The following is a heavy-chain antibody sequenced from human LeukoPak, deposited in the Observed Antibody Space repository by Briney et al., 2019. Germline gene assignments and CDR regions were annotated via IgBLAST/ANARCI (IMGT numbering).Heavy chain of an antibody. Sequence: TGGSLRLSCEASGFPLGSYVMTWVRQAPGKGLEWIAYINHNAEMIFYPDFVKGRFTISRDNAKNSLYLQMNALRYEDTAIYYCARDHDWAFDLWGQGTLVTVSS. CDR2: INHNAEMI. V-gene: IGHV3-48*02. J-gene: IGHJ4*02. D-gene: IGHD3-9*01. CDR1: GFPLGSYV. CDR3: ARDHDWAFDL.